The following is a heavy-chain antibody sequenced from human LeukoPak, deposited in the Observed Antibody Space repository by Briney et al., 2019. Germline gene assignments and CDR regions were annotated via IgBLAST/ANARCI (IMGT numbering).Heavy chain of an antibody. Sequence: GESLKISCKGSGYSFTSYWIGWVRQMPGKGLEWMGIIYPGDSDTRYSPSFQGQVTISADKSISTAYLQWSSLKALDTAMYYCASPSDYGGNSYYYYGMDVWGQGTTVTVSS. J-gene: IGHJ6*02. CDR1: GYSFTSYW. CDR2: IYPGDSDT. D-gene: IGHD4-23*01. CDR3: ASPSDYGGNSYYYYGMDV. V-gene: IGHV5-51*01.